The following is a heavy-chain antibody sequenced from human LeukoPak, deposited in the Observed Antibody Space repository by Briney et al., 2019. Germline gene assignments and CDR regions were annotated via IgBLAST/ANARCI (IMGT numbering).Heavy chain of an antibody. J-gene: IGHJ4*02. CDR1: GGSISSSRFY. CDR2: IYYSGST. V-gene: IGHV4-39*01. Sequence: KPSETLSLTCTVSGGSISSSRFYWGWIRQPPGKGLGWIGSIYYSGSTYYNPSLKSRVTISVDTSKNQFSLKLSSVTAADTAVYYCARVSGYWGQGTLVTVSS. CDR3: ARVSGY. D-gene: IGHD2/OR15-2a*01.